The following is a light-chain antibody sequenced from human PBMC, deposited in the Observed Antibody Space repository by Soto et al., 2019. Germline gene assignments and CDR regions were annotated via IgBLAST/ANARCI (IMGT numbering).Light chain of an antibody. CDR2: GAS. V-gene: IGKV3-20*01. J-gene: IGKJ5*01. CDR3: QQYGSPPVT. Sequence: EIVLTQSPGTLSLSPGERATLSCRASQSVSSSYLAWYQQKPGQAPRLLIYGASSRATGIPDRFSGSGSGTDLNLTNSKPDPENFAVYYRQQYGSPPVTFGQGTRLEIK. CDR1: QSVSSSY.